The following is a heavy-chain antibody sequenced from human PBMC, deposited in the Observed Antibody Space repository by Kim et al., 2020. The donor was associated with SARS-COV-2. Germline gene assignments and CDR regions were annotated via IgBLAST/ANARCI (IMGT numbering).Heavy chain of an antibody. CDR2: ISAYNGNT. V-gene: IGHV1-18*01. CDR1: GYTFTSYG. D-gene: IGHD3-3*01. CDR3: ARDKGNDFWSGYYYYYYMDV. J-gene: IGHJ6*03. Sequence: ASVKVSCKASGYTFTSYGISCVRQAPGQGLEWMGWISAYNGNTNYTQKLQGRVTMTTDTSTSTAYMELRSLRSDDTAVYYCARDKGNDFWSGYYYYYYMDVCGKGTTVTVSS.